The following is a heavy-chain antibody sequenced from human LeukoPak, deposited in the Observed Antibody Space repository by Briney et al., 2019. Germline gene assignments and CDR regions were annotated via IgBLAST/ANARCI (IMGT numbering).Heavy chain of an antibody. CDR1: GFTFSSYA. J-gene: IGHJ4*02. CDR3: PKDLYPMGHYYDSSGSYYSAPDFDY. D-gene: IGHD3-22*01. V-gene: IGHV3-23*01. CDR2: ISGSGGST. Sequence: PGGSLRLSCAASGFTFSSYAMSWVRQAPGKGLEWVSAISGSGGSTYYAASVEGRFTISRDNSKNTLYLQMNSLRAEDTAVYYCPKDLYPMGHYYDSSGSYYSAPDFDYWGQGTLVTVSS.